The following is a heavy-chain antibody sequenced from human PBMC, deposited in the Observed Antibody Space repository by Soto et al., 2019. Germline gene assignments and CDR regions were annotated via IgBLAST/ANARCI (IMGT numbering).Heavy chain of an antibody. D-gene: IGHD4-17*01. Sequence: ASVKVSCKASGYTFTSYDINWLRQATGEGFEWMGWMNPNSGNTGYAQKFQGRVTMTRDTSITTAYMELSSLRSEDTAVYYCASESYGGEFDYWGQGTLVTVSS. J-gene: IGHJ4*02. CDR2: MNPNSGNT. V-gene: IGHV1-8*01. CDR3: ASESYGGEFDY. CDR1: GYTFTSYD.